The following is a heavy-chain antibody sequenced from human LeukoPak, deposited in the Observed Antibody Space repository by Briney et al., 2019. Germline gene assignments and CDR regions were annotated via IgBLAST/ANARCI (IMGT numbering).Heavy chain of an antibody. CDR1: GFIFSSYS. V-gene: IGHV3-21*01. J-gene: IGHJ4*02. Sequence: GGSLRLSCAASGFIFSSYSMNWVRQAPGKGLEWVSSISSSSSYIYYADSVKGRFTISRDNAKNSPYLQMNSLRAEDTAVYYCARGGDYSNSPLDYWGQGTLVTVSS. CDR3: ARGGDYSNSPLDY. CDR2: ISSSSSYI. D-gene: IGHD4-11*01.